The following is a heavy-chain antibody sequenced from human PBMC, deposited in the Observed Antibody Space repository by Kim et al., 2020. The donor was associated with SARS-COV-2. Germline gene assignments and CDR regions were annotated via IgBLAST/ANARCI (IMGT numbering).Heavy chain of an antibody. CDR3: AVDYGGVSG. CDR2: MNPNTGAT. D-gene: IGHD4-17*01. CDR1: GYTFTAFN. Sequence: ASVKVSCATSGYTFTAFNIYWVRQAAGQGLEWMGWMNPNTGATGYAQRFQGRITMTRDTSITTAYLDLSSLTTEDTAVYFCAVDYGGVSGWAQGTLVTVSA. J-gene: IGHJ1*01. V-gene: IGHV1-8*01.